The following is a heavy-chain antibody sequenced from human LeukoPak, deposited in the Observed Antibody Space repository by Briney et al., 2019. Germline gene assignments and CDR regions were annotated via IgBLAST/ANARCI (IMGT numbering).Heavy chain of an antibody. CDR2: IKQDGSEE. D-gene: IGHD3-22*01. J-gene: IGHJ4*02. Sequence: PGGSLRLSCAASGFTFSSFWMSWVRQAPGKGLEWVANIKQDGSEEYYVDSVKGRFTISRDNAKNALYQQMNSLRAEDTAVYYCARWEGNGYYFDYRGQGTLVTVSS. CDR1: GFTFSSFW. CDR3: ARWEGNGYYFDY. V-gene: IGHV3-7*01.